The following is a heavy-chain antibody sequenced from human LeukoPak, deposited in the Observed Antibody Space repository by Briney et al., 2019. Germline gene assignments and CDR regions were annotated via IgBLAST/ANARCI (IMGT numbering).Heavy chain of an antibody. J-gene: IGHJ4*02. Sequence: GGSLRLSCAASGFTFDDYGMIWVPQAPGKGLEWVSGINWNGGSTGYADSVKGRFTISRDNAQNSVYLQMNSLRAEDTALYYCARERASCGGDCLDYWGQGTLVTVSS. D-gene: IGHD2-21*02. CDR3: ARERASCGGDCLDY. CDR1: GFTFDDYG. CDR2: INWNGGST. V-gene: IGHV3-20*04.